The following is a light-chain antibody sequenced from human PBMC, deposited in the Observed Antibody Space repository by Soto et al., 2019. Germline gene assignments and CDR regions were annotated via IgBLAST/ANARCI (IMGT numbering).Light chain of an antibody. CDR2: GNG. CDR1: SSNIGARYD. CDR3: QSYDSSLSGVV. J-gene: IGLJ2*01. Sequence: QSVLTQPPSVSGAPGQRVTISCTGSSSNIGARYDVHWYQHLPGAAPKLLIDGNGNRPSGVPDRFSASNSGTSVSLAITGLQAEDEADYYCQSYDSSLSGVVFGGGTQLTVL. V-gene: IGLV1-40*01.